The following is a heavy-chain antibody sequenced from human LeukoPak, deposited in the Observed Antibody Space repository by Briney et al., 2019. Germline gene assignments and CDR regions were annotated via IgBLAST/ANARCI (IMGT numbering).Heavy chain of an antibody. J-gene: IGHJ6*02. CDR1: GYTFTSYD. Sequence: GASVKVSCKASGYTFTSYDINWVRQATGQGLEWMGWMNPNSGNTGYAQKFQGRVTMTRNTSISTAYMELSSLRSEDTAVYYCARGLMDFWSGYFYYYYGMDVWGQGTTVTVSS. CDR3: ARGLMDFWSGYFYYYYGMDV. V-gene: IGHV1-8*01. CDR2: MNPNSGNT. D-gene: IGHD3-3*01.